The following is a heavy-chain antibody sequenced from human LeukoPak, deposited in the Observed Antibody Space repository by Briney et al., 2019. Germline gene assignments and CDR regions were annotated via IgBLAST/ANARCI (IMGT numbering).Heavy chain of an antibody. D-gene: IGHD1-26*01. V-gene: IGHV1-18*04. J-gene: IGHJ4*02. CDR1: GYTFTSYY. CDR2: ITAYNGNT. Sequence: ASVKVSCKASGYTFTSYYMHWVRQAPGQGLEWMGWITAYNGNTNYAQKFQGRVTMTTDTSTSTAYMDLRSLTSDDTAVYYCARDRQLKIESGSFTPLGYWGQGTLVTVSS. CDR3: ARDRQLKIESGSFTPLGY.